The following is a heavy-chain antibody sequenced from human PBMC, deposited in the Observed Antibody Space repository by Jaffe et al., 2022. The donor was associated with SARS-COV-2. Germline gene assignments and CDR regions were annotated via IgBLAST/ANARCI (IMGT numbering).Heavy chain of an antibody. D-gene: IGHD6-6*01. CDR1: GFTFSSYA. J-gene: IGHJ4*02. Sequence: EVQLLESGGGLVQPGGSLRLSCAASGFTFSSYAMSWARQAPGKGLEWVSAITGSGDRTTYADSVKGRFTISRDNSNNTLYLQMNSLRAEDTAIYYCAKEGQLVRSRIDSWGQGALVTVSS. V-gene: IGHV3-23*01. CDR3: AKEGQLVRSRIDS. CDR2: ITGSGDRT.